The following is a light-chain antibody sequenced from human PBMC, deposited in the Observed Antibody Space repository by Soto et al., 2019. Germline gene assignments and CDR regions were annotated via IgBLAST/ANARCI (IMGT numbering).Light chain of an antibody. CDR1: QTISSW. CDR2: AAS. Sequence: DIQMTQSPSTLSGSVGDRVTITCRASQTISSWLAWYQQKPGKAPKLLIFAASSLQSGVPSRFSGSGSGTDFTLTISSLQPEDFATYYCQQANSFPITFGQGTRLEIK. J-gene: IGKJ5*01. V-gene: IGKV1-12*01. CDR3: QQANSFPIT.